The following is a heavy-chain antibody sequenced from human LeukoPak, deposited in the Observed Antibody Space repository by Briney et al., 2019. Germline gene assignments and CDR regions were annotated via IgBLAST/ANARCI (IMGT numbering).Heavy chain of an antibody. J-gene: IGHJ4*02. D-gene: IGHD6-13*01. CDR3: ARQGIAAAADDY. CDR2: IYRGDSDT. CDR1: GYNFTSYW. Sequence: GESLQISCKCSGYNFTSYWIGGVRPMPGKGLEWMGLIYRGDSDTNNSPSFQSQVTISADETFSNAYLQWSSLKASDTAMYYCARQGIAAAADDYWGQGTLVTVSS. V-gene: IGHV5-51*01.